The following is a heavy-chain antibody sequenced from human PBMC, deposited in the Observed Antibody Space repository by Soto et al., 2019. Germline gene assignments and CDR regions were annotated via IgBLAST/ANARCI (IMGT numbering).Heavy chain of an antibody. Sequence: QVQLQESGPGLVKPSETLSLTCTVSGGSISSYYWSWIRQPPGKGLEWIGYIYYSGSTNYNPSRKSRVTISVDTSKNQFSLKLSSVTAADTAVYYCARAPPLEYCSGGSCYSVQGAFDIWGQGTMVTVSS. CDR2: IYYSGST. CDR1: GGSISSYY. CDR3: ARAPPLEYCSGGSCYSVQGAFDI. V-gene: IGHV4-59*01. J-gene: IGHJ3*02. D-gene: IGHD2-15*01.